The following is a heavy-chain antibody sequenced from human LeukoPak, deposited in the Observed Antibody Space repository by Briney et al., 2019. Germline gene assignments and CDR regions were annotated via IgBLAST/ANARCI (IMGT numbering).Heavy chain of an antibody. Sequence: GGSLRLSCVASGFTFSDYWMHWVRQVPEKGLEWVARINRDGTTRSCADSVWGRFTISRGNAQNTVYLQMNSLRAEDTAVYYCASFRDTDNWGRGTMVTVSS. CDR3: ASFRDTDN. CDR1: GFTFSDYW. D-gene: IGHD2-21*01. CDR2: INRDGTTR. J-gene: IGHJ3*01. V-gene: IGHV3-74*01.